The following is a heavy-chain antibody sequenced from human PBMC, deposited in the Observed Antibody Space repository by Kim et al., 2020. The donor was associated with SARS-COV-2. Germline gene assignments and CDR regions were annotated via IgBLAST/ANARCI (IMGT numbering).Heavy chain of an antibody. J-gene: IGHJ4*02. CDR2: ISSRSDII. V-gene: IGHV3-23*01. D-gene: IGHD3-10*01. Sequence: GGSLRLSCEASGFAFGSYAMTWVRQAPGRGLEWVSSISSRSDIIYKAESVKGRFTISRDNSKNTWFLQMNSLRAEDTAVYFCASGSYRMGDYWGQGTMVTVSS. CDR3: ASGSYRMGDY. CDR1: GFAFGSYA.